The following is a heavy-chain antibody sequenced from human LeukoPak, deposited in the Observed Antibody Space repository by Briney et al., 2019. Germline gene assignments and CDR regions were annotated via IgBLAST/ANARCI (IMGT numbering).Heavy chain of an antibody. V-gene: IGHV3-30*02. CDR1: GFTFSSYG. Sequence: PGGSLRLSCAASGFTFSSYGMHWVRQAPGKGLEWVAFIRYDGSNKYYADSVKGRFTISRDNSKNTLYLQMNSLRAEDTAVYYCAKGIAVAGSFQDYWGREPWSPSPQ. D-gene: IGHD6-19*01. CDR3: AKGIAVAGSFQDY. J-gene: IGHJ4*02. CDR2: IRYDGSNK.